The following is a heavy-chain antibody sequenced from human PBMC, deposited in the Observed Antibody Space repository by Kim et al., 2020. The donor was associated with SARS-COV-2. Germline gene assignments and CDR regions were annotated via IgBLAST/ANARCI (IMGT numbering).Heavy chain of an antibody. V-gene: IGHV3-33*05. J-gene: IGHJ6*02. CDR3: ARERTPSMTTVVTPQYYYYGMDV. Sequence: GGSLRLSCAASGFTFSSYGMHWVRQAPGKGLEWVAVISYDGSNKYYADSVKGRFTISRDNSKNTLYLQMNSLRAEDTAVYYCARERTPSMTTVVTPQYYYYGMDVWGQGTTVTVSS. CDR2: ISYDGSNK. CDR1: GFTFSSYG. D-gene: IGHD4-17*01.